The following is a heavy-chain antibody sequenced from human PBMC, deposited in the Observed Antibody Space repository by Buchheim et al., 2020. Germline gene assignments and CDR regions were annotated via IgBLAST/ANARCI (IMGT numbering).Heavy chain of an antibody. D-gene: IGHD1/OR15-1a*01. CDR3: ARGNMMFDP. J-gene: IGHJ5*02. CDR1: GGSLIGTNW. CDR2: MYHSGST. V-gene: IGHV4-4*02. Sequence: LQESGPRLVKPSETLSLTCDVSGGSLIGTNWWNLVRQPPGKGLEWIGDMYHSGSTNYNPSLKSRVTMSMSHSRNQFSLRLSSVTAADTAVYYCARGNMMFDPWGQGTL.